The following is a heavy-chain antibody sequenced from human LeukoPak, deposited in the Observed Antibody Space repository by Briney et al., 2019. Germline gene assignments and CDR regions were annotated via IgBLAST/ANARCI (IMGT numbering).Heavy chain of an antibody. D-gene: IGHD5-18*01. Sequence: GGSLRLSCAASGFTFSSYSMNWVRQAPGKGLEWVSSISSSSSYIYYADSVKGRFTISRDNAKNSLYLQMNSLRAEDTAVYYCARTRGYSYGPHDYWGQGTLVTVSS. CDR3: ARTRGYSYGPHDY. V-gene: IGHV3-21*01. CDR2: ISSSSSYI. J-gene: IGHJ4*02. CDR1: GFTFSSYS.